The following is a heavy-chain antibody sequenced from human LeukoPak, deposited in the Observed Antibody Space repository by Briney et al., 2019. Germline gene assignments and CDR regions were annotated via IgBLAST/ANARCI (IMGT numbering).Heavy chain of an antibody. Sequence: SETLSLTCAVYGGSFSGYYWSWIRQPPGKGLEWIGEINHSGSTNYNPSLKSRVTISVDTSKNQFSLKLSSVTAADTAVYYCARASGGSCYSCYNWFDLWGQGTLVTVSS. CDR3: ARASGGSCYSCYNWFDL. J-gene: IGHJ5*02. CDR2: INHSGST. D-gene: IGHD2-15*01. CDR1: GGSFSGYY. V-gene: IGHV4-34*01.